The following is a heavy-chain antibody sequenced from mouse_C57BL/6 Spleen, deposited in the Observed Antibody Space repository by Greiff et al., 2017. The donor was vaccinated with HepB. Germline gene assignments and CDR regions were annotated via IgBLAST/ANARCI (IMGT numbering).Heavy chain of an antibody. V-gene: IGHV5-17*01. CDR2: ISSGSSTI. Sequence: EVMLVESGGGLVKPGGSLKLSCAASGFTFSDYGMHWVRQAPEKGLEWVAYISSGSSTIYYAETVKGIFTISRDNAKNTLFLQMPRLRSEDTAMYYCARQSYAMDYWGQGTSVTVSS. CDR3: ARQSYAMDY. CDR1: GFTFSDYG. J-gene: IGHJ4*01.